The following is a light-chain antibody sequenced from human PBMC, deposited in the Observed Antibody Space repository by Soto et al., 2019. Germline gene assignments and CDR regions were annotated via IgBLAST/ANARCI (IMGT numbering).Light chain of an antibody. CDR1: QSVGSL. V-gene: IGKV1-39*01. J-gene: IGKJ2*01. CDR2: AAS. Sequence: DIQMTQSPSSLSASVGDRVTITCRASQSVGSLLNWFQQRPGIAPKLLIYAASTLQSGAPSRFSGSGAGTDFTLIISSLQPEDFAPYYCQQSYSLPYTFGQGTKLEI. CDR3: QQSYSLPYT.